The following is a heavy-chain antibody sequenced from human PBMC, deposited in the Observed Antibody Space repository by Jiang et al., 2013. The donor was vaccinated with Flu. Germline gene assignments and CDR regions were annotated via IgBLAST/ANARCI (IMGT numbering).Heavy chain of an antibody. J-gene: IGHJ4*02. CDR2: YRSKWYN. CDR3: ARGYPYSSGWYVPPDPRGGLFDY. Sequence: YRSKWYNDYAVSVKSRITINPDTSKNQFSLQLNSVTPEDTAVYYCARGYPYSSGWYVPPDPRGGLFDYWGQGTLVTVSS. V-gene: IGHV6-1*01. D-gene: IGHD6-19*01.